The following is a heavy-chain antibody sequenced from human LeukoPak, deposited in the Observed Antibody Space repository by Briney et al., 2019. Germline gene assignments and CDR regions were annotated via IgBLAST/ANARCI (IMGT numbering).Heavy chain of an antibody. CDR3: AREQYYYDSSAYPFDY. J-gene: IGHJ4*02. CDR2: IHYSGST. CDR1: GGSINSYY. Sequence: PSETLSLTCTVSGGSINSYYWSWIRQSPGKGLEWIGHIHYSGSTNYNSSLESRVAISMDTSKRQISLKLSSVTAADTAVYYCAREQYYYDSSAYPFDYWGQGTLVTVSS. V-gene: IGHV4-59*12. D-gene: IGHD3-22*01.